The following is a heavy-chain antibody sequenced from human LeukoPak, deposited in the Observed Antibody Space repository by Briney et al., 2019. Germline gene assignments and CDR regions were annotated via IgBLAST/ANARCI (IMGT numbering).Heavy chain of an antibody. Sequence: PGGSLRLSCAASGFTFSNAWMSWVRQAPGKGLEWVGRIKSKTDGGTTDYAAPVKGRFTISRDDSKNTLYLQMNSLKTEDTAVYYCTTDRSGYLPPFFGYWGQGTLVTVSS. V-gene: IGHV3-15*01. D-gene: IGHD3-9*01. CDR3: TTDRSGYLPPFFGY. CDR2: IKSKTDGGTT. CDR1: GFTFSNAW. J-gene: IGHJ4*02.